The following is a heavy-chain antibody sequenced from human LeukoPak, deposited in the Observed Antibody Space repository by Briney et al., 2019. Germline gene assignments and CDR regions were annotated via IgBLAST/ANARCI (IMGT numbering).Heavy chain of an antibody. CDR2: INHSGST. J-gene: IGHJ4*02. CDR3: ARTRGYSGYHDY. CDR1: GGSFSGYY. D-gene: IGHD5-12*01. V-gene: IGHV4-34*01. Sequence: SETLSLTCAVYGGSFSGYYWSWIRQPPGKGLEWIGEINHSGSTNYNPSLKSRVTISVDASKNQFSLKLSSVTAADTAVYYCARTRGYSGYHDYWGQGTLVTVSS.